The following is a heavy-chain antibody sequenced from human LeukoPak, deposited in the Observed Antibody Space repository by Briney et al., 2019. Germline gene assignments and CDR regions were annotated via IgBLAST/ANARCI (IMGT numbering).Heavy chain of an antibody. Sequence: SETLSLTCTVSGGSISSGGYYWSWIRQLPGKGLEWIGYIYYSGSTYYNPSLKSRVTISVDTSKNQFSLKLSSVTAADTAVYYCARGYYYDSSGYPDYWGQGTLVTVSS. CDR1: GGSISSGGYY. CDR2: IYYSGST. V-gene: IGHV4-31*03. J-gene: IGHJ4*02. CDR3: ARGYYYDSSGYPDY. D-gene: IGHD3-22*01.